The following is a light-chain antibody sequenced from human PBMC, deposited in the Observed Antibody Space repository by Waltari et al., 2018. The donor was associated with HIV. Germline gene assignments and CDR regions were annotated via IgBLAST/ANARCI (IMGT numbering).Light chain of an antibody. CDR3: QQYNSWPRT. CDR2: GAS. Sequence: EIVMTQSPATLSVSPGGRETLSCRASQSVSNSLVWYQQRPGQAPRLLFYGASTRATGIPGRFSGSGSGTEFTLTINSLQSEDFAVYYCQQYNSWPRTFAQGTKVEVK. CDR1: QSVSNS. V-gene: IGKV3-15*01. J-gene: IGKJ1*01.